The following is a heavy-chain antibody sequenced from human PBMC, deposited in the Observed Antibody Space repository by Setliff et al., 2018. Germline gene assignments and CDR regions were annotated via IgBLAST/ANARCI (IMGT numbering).Heavy chain of an antibody. CDR2: IIPIFGTA. CDR1: GYTFTSYD. D-gene: IGHD3-10*01. Sequence: SVKVSCKASGYTFTSYDINWVRQATGQGLEWMGGIIPIFGTANYAQKFQGRVTITADESTSTAYMELSSLRSEDTAIYYCARGAWFGALTIGGWIDPWGQGTLVTVSS. J-gene: IGHJ5*02. CDR3: ARGAWFGALTIGGWIDP. V-gene: IGHV1-69*13.